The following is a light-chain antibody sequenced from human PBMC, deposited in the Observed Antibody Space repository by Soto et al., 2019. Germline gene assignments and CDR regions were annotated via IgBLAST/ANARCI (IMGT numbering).Light chain of an antibody. CDR1: QGINNY. CDR2: VAS. J-gene: IGKJ5*01. Sequence: DIQLTQSPSFLSASVGDRVTITCRASQGINNYLAWYQQKPGKAPNLLIYVASTLQSGVPSRFSGSGSGTEFTLTISSLQPEDLGTYYCQQLFSFPPTFGQRTRLEIK. CDR3: QQLFSFPPT. V-gene: IGKV1-9*01.